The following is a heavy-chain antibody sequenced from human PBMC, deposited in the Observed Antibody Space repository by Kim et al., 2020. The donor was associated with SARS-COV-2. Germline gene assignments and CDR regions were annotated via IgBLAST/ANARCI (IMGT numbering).Heavy chain of an antibody. V-gene: IGHV1-18*04. CDR2: ISAYNGNT. Sequence: ASVKVSCKASGYTFTSYGISWVRQAPGQGLEWMGWISAYNGNTNYAQKLQGRVTMTTDTSTSTAYMELRSLRSDDTAVYYCARVSAGGYYDRESLRYFDLWGRGTLVTVSS. D-gene: IGHD3-22*01. CDR3: ARVSAGGYYDRESLRYFDL. CDR1: GYTFTSYG. J-gene: IGHJ2*01.